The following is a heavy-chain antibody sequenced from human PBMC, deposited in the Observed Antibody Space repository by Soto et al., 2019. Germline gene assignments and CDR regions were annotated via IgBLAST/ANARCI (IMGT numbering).Heavy chain of an antibody. Sequence: QTGGSLRLSCAASGFTFSSYAMSWVRQAPGKGLEWVSGISGSGGSTYYADPVKGRFTISRDNSKNTLYLQVNSLRAEDTALYYCAKEFMVRGVPPLSFGMDVWGQGTTVTVSS. CDR2: ISGSGGST. D-gene: IGHD3-10*01. V-gene: IGHV3-23*01. J-gene: IGHJ6*02. CDR3: AKEFMVRGVPPLSFGMDV. CDR1: GFTFSSYA.